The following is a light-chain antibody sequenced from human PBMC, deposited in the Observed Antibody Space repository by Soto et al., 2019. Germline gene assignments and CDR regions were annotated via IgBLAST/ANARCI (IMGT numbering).Light chain of an antibody. J-gene: IGKJ3*01. CDR2: KAS. CDR1: QIISNW. Sequence: DIQVTQSPSTLSASVGDSVTISCRASQIISNWLAWYQQKPGKAPKLLIYKASTLESGVPSRFSGSGSGTDFTLTISSLQPFDFSTYYCRAYNTFLLTFCPGTNVDI. V-gene: IGKV1-5*03. CDR3: RAYNTFLLT.